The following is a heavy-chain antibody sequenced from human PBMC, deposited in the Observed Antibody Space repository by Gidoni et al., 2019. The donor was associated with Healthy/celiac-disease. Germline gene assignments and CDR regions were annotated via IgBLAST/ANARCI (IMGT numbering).Heavy chain of an antibody. J-gene: IGHJ4*02. D-gene: IGHD3-22*01. V-gene: IGHV3-66*01. CDR2: IYSGGST. CDR1: GFTVSSNY. Sequence: EVQLVESGGGLVQPGGSLRLSCAASGFTVSSNYLSWVRQAPGKGLEWVSVIYSGGSTYYADSVKGRFTISRDNSKNTLYLQMNSLRAEDTAVYYCARCHYYDSSGYLSGCPIDYWGQGTLVTVSS. CDR3: ARCHYYDSSGYLSGCPIDY.